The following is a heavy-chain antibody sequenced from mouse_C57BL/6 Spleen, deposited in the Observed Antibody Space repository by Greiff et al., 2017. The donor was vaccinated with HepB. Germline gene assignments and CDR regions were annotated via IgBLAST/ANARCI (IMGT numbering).Heavy chain of an antibody. J-gene: IGHJ1*03. V-gene: IGHV1-22*01. D-gene: IGHD2-4*01. CDR1: GYTFTDYN. CDR3: ASYDYDVWYFDV. CDR2: INPNNGGT. Sequence: EVQLQQSGPELVKPGASVKMSCKASGYTFTDYNMHWVKQSHGKSLEWIGYINPNNGGTSYNQKFKGKATLTVNKSSSTAYMELRSLTSEDSAVYYCASYDYDVWYFDVWGTGTTVTVSS.